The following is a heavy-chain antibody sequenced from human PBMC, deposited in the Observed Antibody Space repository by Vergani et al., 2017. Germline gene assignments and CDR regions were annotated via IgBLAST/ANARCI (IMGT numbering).Heavy chain of an antibody. CDR3: AGSLYYYDSSGYPLDY. D-gene: IGHD3-22*01. Sequence: QVQLVQSGAEVKKPGSSVKVSCKDSGGTFSSYAISWVRQAPGQGLEWMGGIIPIFGTANYAQKFQGRVTITADESTSTAYMELSSLRSEDTAVYYCAGSLYYYDSSGYPLDYWGQGTLVTVSS. CDR1: GGTFSSYA. V-gene: IGHV1-69*01. J-gene: IGHJ4*02. CDR2: IIPIFGTA.